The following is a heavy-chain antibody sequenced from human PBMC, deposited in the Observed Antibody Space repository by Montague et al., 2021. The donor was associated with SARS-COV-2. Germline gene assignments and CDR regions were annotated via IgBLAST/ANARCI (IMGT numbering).Heavy chain of an antibody. Sequence: SETLSLTCGVSGDSIISTNWWSCGRQPPAKELEWIGEIHHSGDTNYNPSFKSRVTTSVDHSKNQYSLELNFVTAADTALYYCVRAGGFDNRPPVWGQGVLVIVSS. J-gene: IGHJ4*02. V-gene: IGHV4-4*02. CDR1: GDSIISTNW. CDR2: IHHSGDT. CDR3: VRAGGFDNRPPV. D-gene: IGHD3-10*01.